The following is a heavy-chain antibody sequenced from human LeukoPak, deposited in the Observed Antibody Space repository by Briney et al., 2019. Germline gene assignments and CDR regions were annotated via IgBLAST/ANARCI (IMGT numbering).Heavy chain of an antibody. CDR3: ASRPFTMVRGVSTVDY. CDR2: IYHSGST. Sequence: PSGTLSLTCAVSGGSISSSNWWSWVRQPPGKGLEWIGVIYHSGSTNYNPSLKSRVTISVDKSKNQFSLKLSSVTAADTAVYYCASRPFTMVRGVSTVDYWGQGTLVTVSS. V-gene: IGHV4-4*02. J-gene: IGHJ4*02. CDR1: GGSISSSNW. D-gene: IGHD3-10*01.